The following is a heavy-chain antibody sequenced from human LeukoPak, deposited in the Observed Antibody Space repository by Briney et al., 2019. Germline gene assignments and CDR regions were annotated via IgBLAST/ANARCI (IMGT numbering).Heavy chain of an antibody. CDR3: TRDPLYGALDS. D-gene: IGHD4-17*01. V-gene: IGHV3-7*01. CDR1: GFTFVSDW. J-gene: IGHJ4*02. CDR2: IQPDGSQG. Sequence: GGSLRLSCVASGFTFVSDWMTWVRQAPGKGLEWVANIQPDGSQGLYVDSVKGRFIISRDNAKKSLYLQMNSLRAEDTAVYYCTRDPLYGALDSWGQGTLVTVSS.